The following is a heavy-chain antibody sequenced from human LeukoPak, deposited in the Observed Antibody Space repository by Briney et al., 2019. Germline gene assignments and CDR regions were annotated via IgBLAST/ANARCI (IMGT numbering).Heavy chain of an antibody. CDR3: ARGLYFIVVVTAQPDAFDI. J-gene: IGHJ3*02. CDR2: ICGRGTTK. D-gene: IGHD2-21*02. Sequence: PGGSLRLSCIASGFNFNTYEMNWVRQAPGKGLEWVSYICGRGTTKYYADSVKGRFTISRDSAENSLYLQMNDLRAEDTAVYYCARGLYFIVVVTAQPDAFDIWGQGTMVTVSS. CDR1: GFNFNTYE. V-gene: IGHV3-48*03.